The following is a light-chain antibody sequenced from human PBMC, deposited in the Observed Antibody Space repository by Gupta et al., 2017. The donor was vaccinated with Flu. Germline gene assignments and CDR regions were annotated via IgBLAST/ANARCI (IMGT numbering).Light chain of an antibody. CDR1: QNSDSW. CDR2: KAS. Sequence: PSTLSASLGARVTFTCRASQNSDSWLAWYQQRPGKAPRLLIYKASNLESGVPSRFSGSGSGTDFTLAISSLQPDDLATYYCQQYDSYPLTFGQGTKV. CDR3: QQYDSYPLT. J-gene: IGKJ1*01. V-gene: IGKV1-5*03.